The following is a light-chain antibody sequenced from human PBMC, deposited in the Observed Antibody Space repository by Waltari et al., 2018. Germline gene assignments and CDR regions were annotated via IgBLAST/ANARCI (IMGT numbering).Light chain of an antibody. J-gene: IGKJ1*01. CDR2: GAS. CDR3: QHYDGFAWT. CDR1: QSVTSSY. V-gene: IGKV3-20*01. Sequence: EMVLTQSPGTLSLSPGDTATLPCRASQSVTSSYLAWFQQKPGQAPRLLIYGASSRNTGIPYRFSGSGSGTDFTLTISRLEPEDFAVYYCQHYDGFAWTFGQGTKVEIK.